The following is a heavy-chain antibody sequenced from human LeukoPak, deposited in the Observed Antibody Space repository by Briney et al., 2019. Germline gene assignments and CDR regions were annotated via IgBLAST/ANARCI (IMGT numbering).Heavy chain of an antibody. Sequence: GGSLRLSCAASGFTFSSYSMNWVRQAPGKGLEWVSFISSSSTTIYYADSVKGRFTISRDKAKNSLYLQVNSLRDEDTAVYYCAKSESYRFDYWGQGTLVTVSS. V-gene: IGHV3-48*02. CDR2: ISSSSTTI. D-gene: IGHD1-26*01. J-gene: IGHJ4*02. CDR3: AKSESYRFDY. CDR1: GFTFSSYS.